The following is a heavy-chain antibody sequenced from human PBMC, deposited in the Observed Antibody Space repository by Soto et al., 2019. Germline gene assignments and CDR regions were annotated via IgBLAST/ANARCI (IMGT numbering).Heavy chain of an antibody. CDR1: GDTFTIYG. D-gene: IGHD6-13*01. CDR3: ARLRPLKPAAGSLLNWFDP. V-gene: IGHV1-2*02. CDR2: INPNSFVT. J-gene: IGHJ5*02. Sequence: ASVKVCCKACGDTFTIYGITFVRQAPGQGLWCIGWINPNSFVTSYAQNFQVRVTMTMYTSISTAYIGLSKLGSDDTAVDYCARLRPLKPAAGSLLNWFDPWGQGTLVTVSS.